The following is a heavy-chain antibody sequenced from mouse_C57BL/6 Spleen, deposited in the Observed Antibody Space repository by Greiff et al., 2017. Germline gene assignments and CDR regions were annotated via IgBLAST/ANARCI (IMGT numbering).Heavy chain of an antibody. CDR1: GYTFTSYW. J-gene: IGHJ2*01. CDR2: IDPSDSET. Sequence: VQLQQPGAELVRPGSSVKLSCKASGYTFTSYWMHWVKQRPIQGLEWIGNIDPSDSETHYNQKFKDKATLTVDKSSSTAYMQLSSLTSEDSAVYYCASTVSATVVGYWGQGTTLTVSS. D-gene: IGHD1-1*01. V-gene: IGHV1-52*01. CDR3: ASTVSATVVGY.